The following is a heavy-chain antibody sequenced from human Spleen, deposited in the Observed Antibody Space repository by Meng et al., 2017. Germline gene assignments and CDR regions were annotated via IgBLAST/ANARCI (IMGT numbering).Heavy chain of an antibody. J-gene: IGHJ6*02. CDR2: FYPTDSDT. Sequence: GESLKISCKGSGYTFTNYWIGWVRQMPGKGLEWVGFFYPTDSDTRYSPSFQGQVTLSADKSINTAYLQWSSLKASDTAIYYCARQYCSGGSCPFFTTYYYGMDVWGQGTTVTVSS. D-gene: IGHD2-15*01. V-gene: IGHV5-51*01. CDR1: GYTFTNYW. CDR3: ARQYCSGGSCPFFTTYYYGMDV.